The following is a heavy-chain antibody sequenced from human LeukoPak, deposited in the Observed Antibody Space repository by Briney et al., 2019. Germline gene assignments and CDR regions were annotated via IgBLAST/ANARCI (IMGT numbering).Heavy chain of an antibody. CDR3: ARTLTAYNDAFDI. D-gene: IGHD1-14*01. Sequence: SETLSLTCTVSGGSISSGDYYWSWIRQPPGKGLEWIGYIYYSGSTYYNPSLKSRATISVDTSKNQFSLKLSSVTAADTAVYYCARTLTAYNDAFDIWGQGTMVTVSS. J-gene: IGHJ3*02. V-gene: IGHV4-30-4*08. CDR1: GGSISSGDYY. CDR2: IYYSGST.